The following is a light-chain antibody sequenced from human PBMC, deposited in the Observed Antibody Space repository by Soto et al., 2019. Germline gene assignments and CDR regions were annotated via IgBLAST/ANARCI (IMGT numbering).Light chain of an antibody. V-gene: IGLV1-47*01. CDR2: RNN. CDR3: TVWDDSLRGRL. J-gene: IGLJ2*01. Sequence: QSVLTQPPSASGTPGQRVTISCSGSSSNIESNYVYWYQQLPGTAPRLLIYRNNQRPSGVPDRFSGSKSGTSASLAISALRSEDEADYYCTVWDDSLRGRLFGGGTQLNVL. CDR1: SSNIESNY.